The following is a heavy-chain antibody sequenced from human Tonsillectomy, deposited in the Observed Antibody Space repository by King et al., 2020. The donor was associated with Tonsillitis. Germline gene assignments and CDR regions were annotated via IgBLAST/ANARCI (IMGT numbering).Heavy chain of an antibody. D-gene: IGHD3-10*01. CDR2: VDQTGIS. CDR1: GGSFNNYL. V-gene: IGHV4-34*01. Sequence: VQLQQWGAGLLKPSQTLSLTCAVYGGSFNNYLWSWIRQPPGKGLEWIGEVDQTGISNYNPSLKSRLTISLDASRNQFSRRLSSVTAADTAVYYCARGDIRELIVTRGLDVWGQGTTVTVSS. CDR3: ARGDIRELIVTRGLDV. J-gene: IGHJ6*02.